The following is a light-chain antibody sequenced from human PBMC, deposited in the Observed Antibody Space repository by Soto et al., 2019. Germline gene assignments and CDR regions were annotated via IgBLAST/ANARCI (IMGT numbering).Light chain of an antibody. Sequence: HSALTQPASVSGSPGQSITISCTESGSDVGSYNLVSWYQQHPGKAPKLMIYEDSKRPSGVSNRFSGSKSGNTASLTISGLQAEDEADYYCCSYAGSSTLVFGGGTKLTVL. CDR1: GSDVGSYNL. CDR2: EDS. J-gene: IGLJ2*01. V-gene: IGLV2-23*01. CDR3: CSYAGSSTLV.